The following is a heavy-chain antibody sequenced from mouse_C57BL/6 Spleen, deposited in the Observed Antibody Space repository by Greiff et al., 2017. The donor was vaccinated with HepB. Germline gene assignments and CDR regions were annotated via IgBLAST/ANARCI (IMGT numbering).Heavy chain of an antibody. CDR2: IYPGSGST. D-gene: IGHD2-4*01. CDR3: ARRKVDYDWFAY. J-gene: IGHJ3*01. CDR1: GYTFTSYW. Sequence: QVQLQQPGAELVKPGASVKMSCKASGYTFTSYWITWVKQRPGQGLEWIGDIYPGSGSTNYNEKFKSKATLTVDTSSSTAYMQLSSLTSEDSAVYYCARRKVDYDWFAYWGQGTLVTVSA. V-gene: IGHV1-55*01.